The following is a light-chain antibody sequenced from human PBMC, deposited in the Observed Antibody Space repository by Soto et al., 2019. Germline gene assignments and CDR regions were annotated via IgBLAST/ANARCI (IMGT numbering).Light chain of an antibody. CDR2: AAS. Sequence: DVQMTQSPSSLSASVGDRVTITCRASQSISSYLNWYQQKPEKSPKLLIYAASSLHSGVPSRCSGSGYGTHFSLTIGSLQREDFTTYYCQQICSPAWRCGQGTKGEIK. J-gene: IGKJ1*01. CDR1: QSISSY. V-gene: IGKV1-39*01. CDR3: QQICSPAWR.